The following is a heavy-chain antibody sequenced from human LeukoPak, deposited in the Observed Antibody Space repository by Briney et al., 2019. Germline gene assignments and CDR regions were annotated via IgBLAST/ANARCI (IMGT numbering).Heavy chain of an antibody. CDR3: ARDLEYCSGGSCYDWFDP. Sequence: GGSLRLSCAASGFTFSSYSMNWVRQAPGKGLEWVSSIGSSSSYIYYADSVKGRFTISRDNAKNSLYLQMNSLRAEDTAVYYCARDLEYCSGGSCYDWFDPWGQGTLVTVSS. V-gene: IGHV3-21*01. CDR1: GFTFSSYS. D-gene: IGHD2-15*01. CDR2: IGSSSSYI. J-gene: IGHJ5*02.